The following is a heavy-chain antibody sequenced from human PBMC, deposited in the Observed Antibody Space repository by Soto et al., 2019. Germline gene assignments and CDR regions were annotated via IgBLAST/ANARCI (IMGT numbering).Heavy chain of an antibody. Sequence: ASVNVSCKVSGYTLTELSIHWVRQAPGKGLECMGCFDPEDGETIYAQKFQGRVTMTEDTSTDTAYMELSSLRSEDTAVYYCATDRIMITFGGVIVGLADLGRGAFDIWGQGTMVTVSS. V-gene: IGHV1-24*01. CDR2: FDPEDGET. J-gene: IGHJ3*02. CDR3: ATDRIMITFGGVIVGLADLGRGAFDI. D-gene: IGHD3-16*02. CDR1: GYTLTELS.